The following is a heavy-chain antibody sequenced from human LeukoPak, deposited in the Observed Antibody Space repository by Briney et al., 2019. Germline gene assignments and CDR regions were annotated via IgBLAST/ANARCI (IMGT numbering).Heavy chain of an antibody. CDR1: GFSFSNYW. V-gene: IGHV3-7*05. Sequence: GGSLRLSCAGSGFSFSNYWMSWVRRAPGEGLEWVANIKQDGSEIYYVDSVKGRFTISRDNAENSVYLQMNSLRAEDTAVYYCARRGVLGGYVGLWGQGTLATVSS. CDR2: IKQDGSEI. J-gene: IGHJ4*02. CDR3: ARRGVLGGYVGL. D-gene: IGHD5-12*01.